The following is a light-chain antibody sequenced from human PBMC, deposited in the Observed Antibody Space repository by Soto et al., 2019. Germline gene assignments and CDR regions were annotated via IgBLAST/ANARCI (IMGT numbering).Light chain of an antibody. CDR3: QNFDSAPKT. CDR2: AAS. J-gene: IGKJ1*01. V-gene: IGKV1-39*01. CDR1: QYISSY. Sequence: DIQMTQSPSSLSAFVGDRVTITCRASQYISSYLNWYQQKPGKAPKLLIYAASILQSGVPSRFSGSGSGTDFTLTISSLQPEDFATYYCQNFDSAPKTFGQGTKVDIK.